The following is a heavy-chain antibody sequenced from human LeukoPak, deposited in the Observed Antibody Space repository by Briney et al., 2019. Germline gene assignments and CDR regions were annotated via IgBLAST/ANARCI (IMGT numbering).Heavy chain of an antibody. V-gene: IGHV3-7*03. CDR2: IKQDGSEK. J-gene: IGHJ4*02. CDR3: ARERPIVADVDLDY. CDR1: GFTFSSYW. D-gene: IGHD5-12*01. Sequence: PGGSLRLSCAASGFTFSSYWMSWVHQAPGKGLEWVANIKQDGSEKYYVDSVKGRFTISRDNAKNSLYLQMNSLRAEDTAVYYCARERPIVADVDLDYWGQGTLVTVSS.